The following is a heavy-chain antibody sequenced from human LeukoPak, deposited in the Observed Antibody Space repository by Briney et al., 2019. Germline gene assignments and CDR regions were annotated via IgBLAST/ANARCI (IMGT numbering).Heavy chain of an antibody. V-gene: IGHV3-7*03. J-gene: IGHJ4*02. Sequence: QAGGSLRLSCAASGFTFSDYWMSWVRQAPGKGLERVATIKQDGGEKYYGDSVKGRFTISRDNAKNSLYLQMNSLRAEDTAMYHCVKDSGRYRFEYWGQGILVTVSS. D-gene: IGHD6-25*01. CDR1: GFTFSDYW. CDR2: IKQDGGEK. CDR3: VKDSGRYRFEY.